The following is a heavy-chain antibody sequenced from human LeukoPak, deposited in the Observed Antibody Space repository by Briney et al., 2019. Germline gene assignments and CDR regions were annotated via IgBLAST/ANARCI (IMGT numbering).Heavy chain of an antibody. CDR2: INHSGST. CDR1: GGSFSGYY. CDR3: ARGGLGWLCLGY. J-gene: IGHJ4*02. V-gene: IGHV4-34*01. Sequence: PSETLSLTCALYGGSFSGYYWRWIRQPPGKGLEWIGEINHSGSTNYNPSLKSRVTISVDTSKNQFSLKLSSVTAADTAVYYWARGGLGWLCLGYWGQGTLVTVSS. D-gene: IGHD3-10*02.